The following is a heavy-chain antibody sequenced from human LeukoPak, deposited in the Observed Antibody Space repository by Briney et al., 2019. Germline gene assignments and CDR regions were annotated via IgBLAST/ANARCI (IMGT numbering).Heavy chain of an antibody. V-gene: IGHV4-59*08. D-gene: IGHD5-24*01. CDR2: VYYSGST. CDR1: GGSISSYY. J-gene: IGHJ4*02. CDR3: RVEMATTKFPGLFHY. Sequence: PSETLSLTCTVSGGSISSYYWSWIRQPPGKGLEWIGYVYYSGSTNYNPSLKSRVTISVNTSQNQFSLKLSSVAAADPAVYYRRVEMATTKFPGLFHYWGQGTLVTVSS.